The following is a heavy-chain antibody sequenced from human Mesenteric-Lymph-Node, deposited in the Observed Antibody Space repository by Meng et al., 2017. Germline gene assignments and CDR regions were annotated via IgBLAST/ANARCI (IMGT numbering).Heavy chain of an antibody. CDR1: GFAFSSYG. CDR2: ISHDGSNK. D-gene: IGHD5-18*01. CDR3: AGGYSYGDY. J-gene: IGHJ4*02. V-gene: IGHV3-30*03. Sequence: QGRLVESGGGVVQPGRSLRLSCAASGFAFSSYGMHWVRQAPGKGLEWVALISHDGSNKYYADSVKGRFTVSRDNSKNTLYLQMNSQTTEDTAVYYCAGGYSYGDYWGQGTLVTVSS.